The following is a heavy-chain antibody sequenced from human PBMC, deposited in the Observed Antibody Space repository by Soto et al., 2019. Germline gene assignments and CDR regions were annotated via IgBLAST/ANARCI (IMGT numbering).Heavy chain of an antibody. D-gene: IGHD1-26*01. V-gene: IGHV3-15*01. Sequence: GGSLRLSCVASVLTFNNAWMNWVRQAPGKGLEWVGRIRSKSDGGTTDYAAPVKGRFTISRDDSKNMVDLQMSSLKTEDTAIYYCTTYSGAAFEYWGQGALVTVSS. CDR2: IRSKSDGGTT. CDR1: VLTFNNAW. CDR3: TTYSGAAFEY. J-gene: IGHJ4*02.